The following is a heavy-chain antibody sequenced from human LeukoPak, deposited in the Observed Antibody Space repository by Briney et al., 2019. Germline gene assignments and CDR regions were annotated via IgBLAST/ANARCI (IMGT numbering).Heavy chain of an antibody. V-gene: IGHV4-4*07. CDR2: IYTSGST. Sequence: SETLSLTCTVSGGSISSYYWSWIRQPAGKGLEWIGRIYTSGSTNYNPSLKSRVTMSVDTSKNQFSLKLSSVTAADTAVYYCARSITVVVPAAAYYYYYYMDVWGKGTTVTVSS. CDR3: ARSITVVVPAAAYYYYYYMDV. CDR1: GGSISSYY. J-gene: IGHJ6*03. D-gene: IGHD2-2*01.